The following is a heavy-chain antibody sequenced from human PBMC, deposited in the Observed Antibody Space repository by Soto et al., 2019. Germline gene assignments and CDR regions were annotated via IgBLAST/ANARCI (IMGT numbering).Heavy chain of an antibody. CDR1: GGFISSYY. CDR3: ARSIDSSGFYFSNC. V-gene: IGHV4-59*01. Sequence: PSETLSLTCTVSGGFISSYYWSWIRQSPGKGLELIGYIHHTGSTNYNPSLKSRVTMSLDTSRNQSSLKLYSVTAADTAVYYCARSIDSSGFYFSNCWGQGTLVTVSS. D-gene: IGHD3-22*01. CDR2: IHHTGST. J-gene: IGHJ4*02.